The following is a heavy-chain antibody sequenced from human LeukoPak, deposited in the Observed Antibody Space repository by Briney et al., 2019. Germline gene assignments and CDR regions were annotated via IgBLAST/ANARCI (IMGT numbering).Heavy chain of an antibody. CDR2: IYWDYDK. CDR1: GFSLSSSGMG. V-gene: IGHV2-5*02. CDR3: AHYTVGRSAHHD. J-gene: IGHJ4*02. D-gene: IGHD4-11*01. Sequence: SGPTLVNPTQTLTLTCSFSGFSLSSSGMGVGWIRQPPGKALEWLALIYWDYDKRYSPSLKSRLTITKDTSKNQVVLTMTNMDPVDTATYYCAHYTVGRSAHHDWGQGTLVTVSS.